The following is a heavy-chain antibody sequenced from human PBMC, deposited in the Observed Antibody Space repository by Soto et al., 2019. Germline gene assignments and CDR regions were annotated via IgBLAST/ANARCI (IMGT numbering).Heavy chain of an antibody. Sequence: QVQLVESGGGVVQPGRSLRLSCAAPGFTFSSYGMHWVRQAPGKGLEWVAVISYDGSNKYYADSVKGRFTISRDNSKNTLYLQMNSLRAEDTAVYYCAKDSSSYSSSWYFDLWGRGTLVTVSS. D-gene: IGHD6-13*01. CDR1: GFTFSSYG. J-gene: IGHJ2*01. CDR2: ISYDGSNK. CDR3: AKDSSSYSSSWYFDL. V-gene: IGHV3-30*18.